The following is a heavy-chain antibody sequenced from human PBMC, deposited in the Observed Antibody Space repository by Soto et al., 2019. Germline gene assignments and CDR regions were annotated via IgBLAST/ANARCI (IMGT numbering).Heavy chain of an antibody. V-gene: IGHV4-34*01. Sequence: QVQLQQWGAGLLKPSETLSLTCAVYGASFSGYYWSWIRQPPGKGLEWIGEIDESGSTNYNPSLKSRVTISIDTSKNQFSLKLSSVTAAGTAVYYCARDPNYWGQGRLVTVSS. J-gene: IGHJ4*02. CDR3: ARDPNY. CDR1: GASFSGYY. CDR2: IDESGST.